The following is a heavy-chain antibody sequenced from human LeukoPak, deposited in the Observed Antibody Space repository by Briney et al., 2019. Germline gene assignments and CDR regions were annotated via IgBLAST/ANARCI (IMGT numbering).Heavy chain of an antibody. CDR2: IDDSGNT. V-gene: IGHV4-59*01. J-gene: IGHJ4*02. CDR1: GGSISRYY. CDR3: AREKRDFWSGYYVIDY. D-gene: IGHD3-3*01. Sequence: SETLSLTCTVSGGSISRYYLSWIRRPPGKGLEWIGYIDDSGNTNYNPSLKSQVTISVNKSKNQFSLKLSFVTAADTAMYYCAREKRDFWSGYYVIDYWGQGTLVTVSS.